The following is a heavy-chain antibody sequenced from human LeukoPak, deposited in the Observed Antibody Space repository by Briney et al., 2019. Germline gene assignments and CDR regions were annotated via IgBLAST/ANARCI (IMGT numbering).Heavy chain of an antibody. V-gene: IGHV4-39*07. D-gene: IGHD3-22*01. J-gene: IGHJ4*02. CDR3: AREGGYDSSGYQDY. CDR2: IYYSGST. CDR1: GGSISSSSYY. Sequence: SETLSLTCTVSGGSISSSSYYWGWIRQPPGKGLEWIGSIYYSGSTYYNPSLKSRVTISVDTSKNQFSLKLSSVTAADTAVYYCAREGGYDSSGYQDYWGQGTLVTVSS.